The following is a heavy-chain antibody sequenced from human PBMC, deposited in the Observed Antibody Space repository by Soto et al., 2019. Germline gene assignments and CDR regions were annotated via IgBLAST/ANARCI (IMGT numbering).Heavy chain of an antibody. V-gene: IGHV4-4*07. CDR1: GGSLSSYY. J-gene: IGHJ5*02. CDR3: ARHRQWLSNWFDP. CDR2: IYTSGST. D-gene: IGHD6-19*01. Sequence: LSLPCTVSGGSLSSYYWSWIRQPAGKGLEWIGRIYTSGSTNYNPSLKSRVTMSVDTSKNQFSLKLSSVTAADTAVYYCARHRQWLSNWFDPWGQGTLVTVSS.